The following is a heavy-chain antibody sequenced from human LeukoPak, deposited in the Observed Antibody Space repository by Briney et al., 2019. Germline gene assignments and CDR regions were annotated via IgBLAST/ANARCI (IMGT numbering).Heavy chain of an antibody. CDR2: IFHSGST. V-gene: IGHV4-30-2*01. CDR1: GGSISSGTYY. CDR3: ARDRTASAFDI. J-gene: IGHJ3*02. Sequence: SETLSLTCTVSGGSISSGTYYWTWIRQPPGKGLEWIGYIFHSGSTYYTPSLKSRVTISVDRSKNQFSLKLSSVTAADTAVYYCARDRTASAFDIWGQGTMVTVSS.